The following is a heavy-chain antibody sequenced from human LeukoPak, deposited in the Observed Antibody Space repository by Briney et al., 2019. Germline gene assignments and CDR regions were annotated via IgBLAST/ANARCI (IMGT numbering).Heavy chain of an antibody. CDR3: ATPMRFNY. CDR2: IKEDGSEK. Sequence: PGGSLRLSCAASGFTFSSYWMSWVRQAPGKGLEWVANIKEDGSEKYYVDSVKGRFTVFRDNAKKSLYLQMNSLRDEDTAVCYCATPMRFNYWGQGTLVTVSS. CDR1: GFTFSSYW. J-gene: IGHJ4*02. V-gene: IGHV3-7*02.